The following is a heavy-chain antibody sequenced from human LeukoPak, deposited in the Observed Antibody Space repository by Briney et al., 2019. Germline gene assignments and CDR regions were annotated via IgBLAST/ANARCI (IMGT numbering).Heavy chain of an antibody. CDR3: AKDTTAAAGTIGY. Sequence: SLRLSCAASGFTFDDYAMHWVRQAPGKGLEWVSGISWNSGSIGYADSVKGRFTISRDNAKNSLYLQMNSLRAEDTALYYCAKDTTAAAGTIGYWGQGTLVTVSP. V-gene: IGHV3-9*01. CDR1: GFTFDDYA. D-gene: IGHD6-13*01. J-gene: IGHJ4*02. CDR2: ISWNSGSI.